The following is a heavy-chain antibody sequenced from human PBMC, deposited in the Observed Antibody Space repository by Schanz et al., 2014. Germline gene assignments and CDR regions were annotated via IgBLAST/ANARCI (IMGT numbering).Heavy chain of an antibody. J-gene: IGHJ4*02. D-gene: IGHD1-26*01. Sequence: EVQLLESGGGLAQPGGSLKLSCAASGLIFSNYVMSWVRQAPGKGLEWVSTIGTSGGTNYAESVKGRFTISRDNSKNTLFLQMNSLRAEDTAVYYCARDHTAESYYSAGPPIDYWGQGSLVTVSS. V-gene: IGHV3-23*01. CDR2: IGTSGGT. CDR1: GLIFSNYV. CDR3: ARDHTAESYYSAGPPIDY.